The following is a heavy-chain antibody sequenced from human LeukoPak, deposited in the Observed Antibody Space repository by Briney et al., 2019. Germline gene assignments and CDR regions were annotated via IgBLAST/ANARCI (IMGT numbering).Heavy chain of an antibody. D-gene: IGHD1-1*01. Sequence: GGSLRLSCAASGFTFSGYAMHWVRQAPGKGLEWVAVISYDGSNEYYADSVKGRFTISRDNSKNTLYLQMNSLSVEDTAVYYCARKMKTGDRVGTFDIWGQGTMVTVSS. V-gene: IGHV3-30-3*01. CDR1: GFTFSGYA. J-gene: IGHJ3*02. CDR2: ISYDGSNE. CDR3: ARKMKTGDRVGTFDI.